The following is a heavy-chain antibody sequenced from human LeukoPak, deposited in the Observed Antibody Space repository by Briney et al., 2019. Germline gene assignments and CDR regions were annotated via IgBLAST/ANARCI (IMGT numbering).Heavy chain of an antibody. CDR3: AIQRIVQNWFDP. CDR2: INAGSGNT. J-gene: IGHJ5*02. CDR1: GYTFTSYA. V-gene: IGHV1-3*01. D-gene: IGHD2/OR15-2a*01. Sequence: GASVKVSCKASGYTFTSYAMHWVRQAPGQRLEWMGWINAGSGNTKYSQKFQGRVTITRDTSASTAYMELSSLRSEDTAVYYCAIQRIVQNWFDPWGQGTLVTVSS.